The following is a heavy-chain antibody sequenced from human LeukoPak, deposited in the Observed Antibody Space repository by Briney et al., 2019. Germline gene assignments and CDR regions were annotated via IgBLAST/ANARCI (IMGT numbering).Heavy chain of an antibody. V-gene: IGHV1-18*01. CDR2: ISAYNGNT. J-gene: IGHJ4*02. D-gene: IGHD1-7*01. Sequence: ASVKVSCKASGYTFTSYGISWLRQAPGQGLEWMGWISAYNGNTNYAQKLQGRVAMTTDTSTSTAYMELRSLRSDDTAVYYCARDWTGTTEFDYWGQGTLVTVSS. CDR1: GYTFTSYG. CDR3: ARDWTGTTEFDY.